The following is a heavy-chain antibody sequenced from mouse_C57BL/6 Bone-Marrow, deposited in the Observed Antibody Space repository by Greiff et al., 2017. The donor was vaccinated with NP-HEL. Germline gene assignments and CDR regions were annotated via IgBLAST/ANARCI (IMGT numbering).Heavy chain of an antibody. CDR1: GFTFSSYG. Sequence: ELQGVESGGDLVKPGGSLKLSCAASGFTFSSYGMSWVRQTPDKRLEWVATISSGGSYTYYPDSVKGRFTISRDNAKNTLYLQMSSLKSEDTAMYYCARWLLPLFDYWGQGTTLTVSS. J-gene: IGHJ2*01. D-gene: IGHD2-3*01. V-gene: IGHV5-6*01. CDR3: ARWLLPLFDY. CDR2: ISSGGSYT.